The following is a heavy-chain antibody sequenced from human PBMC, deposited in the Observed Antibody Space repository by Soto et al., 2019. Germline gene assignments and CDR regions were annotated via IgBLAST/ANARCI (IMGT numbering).Heavy chain of an antibody. V-gene: IGHV4-4*02. J-gene: IGHJ4*02. CDR2: IYHSGST. CDR3: AREPYLPKARNDF. CDR1: GGSISSSNW. Sequence: SETLSLTCAVSGGSISSSNWWSWVRQPPGKGLEWIGEIYHSGSTNYNPSLKSRVTISVDKSKNQFSLRLTSVTAADSAVYFCAREPYLPKARNDFWGQGTLVTVSS.